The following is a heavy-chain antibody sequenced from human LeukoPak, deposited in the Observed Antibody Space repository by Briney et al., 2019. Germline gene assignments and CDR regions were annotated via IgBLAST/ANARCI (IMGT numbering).Heavy chain of an antibody. Sequence: PGGSLRLSCAASGFTFSSYAMHWVRQAPGKGLEWVAVISYDGSNKYYADSVKGRFTISRDNSKNTLYLQMNSLRAEDTAVYYCAKGAMAGTGDYFDYWGQGTLVTVSS. J-gene: IGHJ4*02. CDR1: GFTFSSYA. D-gene: IGHD6-19*01. CDR2: ISYDGSNK. V-gene: IGHV3-30-3*01. CDR3: AKGAMAGTGDYFDY.